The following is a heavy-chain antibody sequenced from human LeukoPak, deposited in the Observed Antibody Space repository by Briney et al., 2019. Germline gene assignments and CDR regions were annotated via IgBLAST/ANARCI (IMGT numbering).Heavy chain of an antibody. J-gene: IGHJ4*02. Sequence: SETLSLTCTVSGGSISSGGYYWSWIRQHPGKGLEWIGYIYYSGSTYYNPSLKSRVTISVDTSKNQFPLKLSSVTAADTAVYYCARVHGSGSYYIAGWGQGTLVTVSS. D-gene: IGHD3-10*01. V-gene: IGHV4-30-4*08. CDR3: ARVHGSGSYYIAG. CDR1: GGSISSGGYY. CDR2: IYYSGST.